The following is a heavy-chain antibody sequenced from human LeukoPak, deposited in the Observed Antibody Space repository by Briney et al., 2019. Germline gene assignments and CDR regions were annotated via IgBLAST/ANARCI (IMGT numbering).Heavy chain of an antibody. J-gene: IGHJ4*02. D-gene: IGHD6-13*01. Sequence: ASVKVSCKASGYTFTAYYMHWVRQAPGQGLEWMGWINPNSGGTNYAQKFQGRVTMTRDTSIRTAYMELSRLRSDDTAVYYCACSIAAAGSFDYWGQGTLVTVSS. CDR1: GYTFTAYY. CDR2: INPNSGGT. CDR3: ACSIAAAGSFDY. V-gene: IGHV1-2*02.